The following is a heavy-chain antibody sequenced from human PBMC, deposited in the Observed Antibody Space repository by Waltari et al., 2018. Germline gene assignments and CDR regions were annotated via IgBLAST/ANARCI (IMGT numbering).Heavy chain of an antibody. CDR3: AKDLGGDGSGSYWAFDY. D-gene: IGHD3-10*01. CDR2: IWYDGSNK. CDR1: GFTFSSYG. V-gene: IGHV3-30*18. J-gene: IGHJ4*02. Sequence: QVQLVSSGGGVFQPGRSLRLSCASSGFTFSSYGLHCFRQAPGKGLKGVAVIWYDGSNKYYEDSVKGRFTISRDNSKNTLYLQMNSMRAENTAMYYCAKDLGGDGSGSYWAFDYWGQGTLVTVSS.